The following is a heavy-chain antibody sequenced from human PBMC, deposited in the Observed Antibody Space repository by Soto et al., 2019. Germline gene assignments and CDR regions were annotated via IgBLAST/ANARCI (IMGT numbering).Heavy chain of an antibody. CDR2: IYYSGST. Sequence: SETLSLTCTVSGGSISSYYWSWIRQPPGKGLEWIGYIYYSGSTNYNPSLKSRVTISVDTSKNQFSLKLSSVTAADTAVYYCARVVVVAATNWFDPWGQGTLVNVSS. CDR3: ARVVVVAATNWFDP. CDR1: GGSISSYY. D-gene: IGHD2-15*01. J-gene: IGHJ5*02. V-gene: IGHV4-59*01.